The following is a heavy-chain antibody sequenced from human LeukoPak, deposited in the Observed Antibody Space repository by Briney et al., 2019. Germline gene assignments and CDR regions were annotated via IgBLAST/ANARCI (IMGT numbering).Heavy chain of an antibody. D-gene: IGHD5-18*01. J-gene: IGHJ4*02. Sequence: PGRSLRLSCAASGFAFSSYWMTWVRQAPGKGLEWVASLNEDGSKISYVGSVKGRFTISRDNAQNSLYLQMNSLTAEDTAVYYCARAVTSMDGYWGQGTLVTVSS. CDR2: LNEDGSKI. V-gene: IGHV3-7*03. CDR1: GFAFSSYW. CDR3: ARAVTSMDGY.